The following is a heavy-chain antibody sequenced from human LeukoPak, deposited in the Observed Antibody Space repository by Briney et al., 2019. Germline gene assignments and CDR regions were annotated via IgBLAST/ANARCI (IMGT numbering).Heavy chain of an antibody. D-gene: IGHD3-10*01. Sequence: GGSLRLSCAASGFTFSTYAMNWVRQAPGKGLEWVSVIVGNGGGIHYADPVKGRFTISRDNSKNTLYLQMNSLRAEDTAVYYCARDSRYGSGMYYYMDVWGKGTTVTVSS. CDR1: GFTFSTYA. V-gene: IGHV3-23*01. CDR2: IVGNGGGI. J-gene: IGHJ6*03. CDR3: ARDSRYGSGMYYYMDV.